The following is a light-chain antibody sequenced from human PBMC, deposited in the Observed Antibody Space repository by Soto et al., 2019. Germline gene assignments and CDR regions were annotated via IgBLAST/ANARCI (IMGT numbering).Light chain of an antibody. CDR2: DAS. J-gene: IGKJ2*01. CDR1: QGISSW. Sequence: DIQMTQSPSTLPELVGDRVPIPSRAGQGISSWLAWYQQKPGKAPKLLIYDASSLESGVPSRFSGSGSGTEFTLTISSLQPDDFATYYCQQYNSYSYTFGQGTKLEIK. CDR3: QQYNSYSYT. V-gene: IGKV1-5*01.